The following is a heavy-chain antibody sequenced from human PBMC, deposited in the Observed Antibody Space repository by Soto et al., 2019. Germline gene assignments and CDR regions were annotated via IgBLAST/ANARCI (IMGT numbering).Heavy chain of an antibody. V-gene: IGHV4-30-4*01. CDR1: GASINNNDYY. CDR2: VYYSGST. CDR3: ARMSYFYDKWYFDL. Sequence: QLQESGPGLVMPSQTLSLTCTVSGASINNNDYYWSWIRLTPGKGLEWIGYVYYSGSTDYIPSLKSRLSMSIDKSQNQFTLKLNSVTAADTATYYCARMSYFYDKWYFDLWGRGTLVTVSS. J-gene: IGHJ2*01. D-gene: IGHD3-22*01.